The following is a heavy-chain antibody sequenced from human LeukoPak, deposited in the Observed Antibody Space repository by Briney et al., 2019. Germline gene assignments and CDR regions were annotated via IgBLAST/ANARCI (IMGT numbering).Heavy chain of an antibody. D-gene: IGHD2-2*01. Sequence: GESLKISCKGSGYSFTSYWIGWVRQMPGKGLERMGIIYPGDSDTRYSPSFQGQVTISADKSISTAYLQWSSLKASDTAMYYCARLGCSSTSCYPNWFDPWAREPWSPSPQ. CDR2: IYPGDSDT. J-gene: IGHJ5*02. CDR1: GYSFTSYW. V-gene: IGHV5-51*01. CDR3: ARLGCSSTSCYPNWFDP.